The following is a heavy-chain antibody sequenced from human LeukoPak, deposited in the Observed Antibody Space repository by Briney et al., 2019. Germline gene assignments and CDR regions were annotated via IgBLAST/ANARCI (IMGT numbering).Heavy chain of an antibody. CDR3: ARVGHPWGIEDAFDI. Sequence: SQTLSLTCAISGDGFSSNSATWDWVRQSPSRGLEWLGRTYYRSKWYNDYAVSVKSLITINPDTSKNQFSLQLNSVTPEDTAVYYCARVGHPWGIEDAFDIWGQGTMVTVSS. V-gene: IGHV6-1*01. D-gene: IGHD3-16*01. CDR2: TYYRSKWYN. J-gene: IGHJ3*02. CDR1: GDGFSSNSAT.